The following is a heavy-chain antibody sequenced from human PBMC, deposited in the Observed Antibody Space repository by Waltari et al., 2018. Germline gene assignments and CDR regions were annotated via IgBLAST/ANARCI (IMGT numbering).Heavy chain of an antibody. Sequence: QLQLQESGPGLVKPSETLSLTCTVSGGSISSSSYYWGWIRQPPGQGLEWIGSIYYSGSTYYNPSLKSRVTISVDTSKNQFSLKLSSVTAADTAVYYCARQGVLRFLEWFPDAFDIWGQGTMVTVSS. V-gene: IGHV4-39*01. J-gene: IGHJ3*02. CDR1: GGSISSSSYY. CDR3: ARQGVLRFLEWFPDAFDI. D-gene: IGHD3-3*01. CDR2: IYYSGST.